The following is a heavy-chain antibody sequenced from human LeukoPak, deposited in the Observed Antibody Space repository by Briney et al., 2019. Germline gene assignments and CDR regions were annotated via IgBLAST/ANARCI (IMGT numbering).Heavy chain of an antibody. CDR1: GITLSNYG. D-gene: IGHD3-22*01. CDR3: AKRGVVIRVILVGFHKEAYYFDS. Sequence: GGSLRLSCAVSGITLSNYGMSWVRQASGKGLEWVAGISGSGGSTNYADSVKARFTISRDNPKNTLYLQMNRLRADDTAVYFCAKRGVVIRVILVGFHKEAYYFDSWGQGALVTVSS. V-gene: IGHV3-23*01. CDR2: ISGSGGST. J-gene: IGHJ4*02.